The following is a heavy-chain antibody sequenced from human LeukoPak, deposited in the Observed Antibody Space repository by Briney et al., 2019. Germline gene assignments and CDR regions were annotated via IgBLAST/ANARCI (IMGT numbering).Heavy chain of an antibody. CDR2: ISYSGST. Sequence: PSETLSLTCTLSGDAISSHYWSCIRQPPRKGLEWIGYISYSGSTNYNPSLKSRVTISEDTSKNQFSLKMSSVTAADTAVYYCARSYQGGYSYGPFDFWGQGTLVTVSS. J-gene: IGHJ4*02. CDR3: ARSYQGGYSYGPFDF. V-gene: IGHV4-59*11. CDR1: GDAISSHY. D-gene: IGHD5-18*01.